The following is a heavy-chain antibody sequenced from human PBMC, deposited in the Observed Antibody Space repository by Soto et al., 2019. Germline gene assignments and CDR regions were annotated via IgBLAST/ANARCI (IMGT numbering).Heavy chain of an antibody. Sequence: QLQLQESGPGLVKPSETLSLTCTVSGGSISSSSYYWGWIRQPPGKGLEWIGRIYYSGSTYYNPSLKSRVTISVDTSKNQFSLKLSSVTAADTAVYYCARRFYYYGSGRSPEPLNYMDVWGKGTTVTVSS. CDR1: GGSISSSSYY. V-gene: IGHV4-39*01. J-gene: IGHJ6*03. CDR2: IYYSGST. D-gene: IGHD3-10*01. CDR3: ARRFYYYGSGRSPEPLNYMDV.